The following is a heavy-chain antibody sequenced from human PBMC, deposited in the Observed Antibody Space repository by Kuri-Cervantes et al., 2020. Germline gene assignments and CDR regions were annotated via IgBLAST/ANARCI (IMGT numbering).Heavy chain of an antibody. CDR3: ARDSKVIAVATEFDY. D-gene: IGHD6-19*01. Sequence: GGSLRLSCAASGFTFSSYSMNWVRQAPGKGLEWVSYISSSSSTIYYADSVKGRFTISRDNTKNSLYLQMNSLRAEDTAVYYCARDSKVIAVATEFDYWGQGTLVTVSS. CDR1: GFTFSSYS. J-gene: IGHJ4*02. V-gene: IGHV3-48*04. CDR2: ISSSSSTI.